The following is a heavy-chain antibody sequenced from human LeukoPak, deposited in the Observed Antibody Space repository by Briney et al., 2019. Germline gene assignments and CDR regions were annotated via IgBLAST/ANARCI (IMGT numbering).Heavy chain of an antibody. CDR3: ARDVWGVGAPRLDY. J-gene: IGHJ4*02. CDR2: INPNSGDT. V-gene: IGHV1-2*02. D-gene: IGHD3-16*01. Sequence: ASVKVSCKASGYTFTGYYMHWVRQAPGQGLEWVGWINPNSGDTNFAQKFQGRVTMTRDTSISTAYMELSRLRSDDTAGYYCARDVWGVGAPRLDYWGQGTLVTVSS. CDR1: GYTFTGYY.